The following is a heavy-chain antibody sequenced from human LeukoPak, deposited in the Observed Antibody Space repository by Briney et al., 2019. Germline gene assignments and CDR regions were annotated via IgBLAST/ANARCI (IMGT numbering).Heavy chain of an antibody. Sequence: PGGSLRLSGAASGFTFSSYEMNWVRQAPGKGLEWVSYISSSGSTIYYADSVKGRFTISRDNAKNSLYLQMNSLRAEDTAVYYCASHRSMQKVPAAIGYWSQGILVTVSS. CDR3: ASHRSMQKVPAAIGY. CDR2: ISSSGSTI. J-gene: IGHJ4*02. CDR1: GFTFSSYE. D-gene: IGHD2-2*02. V-gene: IGHV3-48*03.